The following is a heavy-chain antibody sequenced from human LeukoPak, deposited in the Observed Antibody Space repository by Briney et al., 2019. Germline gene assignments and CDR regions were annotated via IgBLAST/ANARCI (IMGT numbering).Heavy chain of an antibody. V-gene: IGHV3-15*01. CDR2: IRSNTDGGTT. CDR1: GFTFSKAW. Sequence: GGSLRLSCAASGFTFSKAWMSWVGRAPGQGGEGFGRIRSNTDGGTTDYAAPVKGGFTISRDDSKNTLYLQMNSLKTEDTAVYYCTTVLLWFGEGDDAFDIWGQGTTVTVSS. D-gene: IGHD3-10*01. CDR3: TTVLLWFGEGDDAFDI. J-gene: IGHJ3*02.